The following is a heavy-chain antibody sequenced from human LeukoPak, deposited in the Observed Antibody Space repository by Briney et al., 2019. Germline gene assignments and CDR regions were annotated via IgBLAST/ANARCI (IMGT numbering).Heavy chain of an antibody. V-gene: IGHV4-34*01. CDR2: INHSGST. CDR3: ARSGQQLLLNWFDP. CDR1: GGSFSGYY. D-gene: IGHD6-13*01. Sequence: SETLSLTCAVYGGSFSGYYWSWIRQPPGKGLEWIGEINHSGSTNYNPSLKSRVTISVDTSKNQFSLKLSSVTAADTAVYYCARSGQQLLLNWFDPWGQGTLVTVSS. J-gene: IGHJ5*02.